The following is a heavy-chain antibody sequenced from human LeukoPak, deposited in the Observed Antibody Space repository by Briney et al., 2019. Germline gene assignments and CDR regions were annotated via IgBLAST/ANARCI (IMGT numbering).Heavy chain of an antibody. D-gene: IGHD3-22*01. CDR2: IYYSGST. CDR1: GDSISSSRYY. Sequence: PSETLSLTCTVSGDSISSSRYYWGWIRQPPGKGLEWIGSIYYSGSTYYNPSLKSRVTISVDTSKSQFSLKLDSMTAADTAVYYCAREGFRGNGFYLPFDYWAQGTLVTVSS. CDR3: AREGFRGNGFYLPFDY. V-gene: IGHV4-39*07. J-gene: IGHJ4*02.